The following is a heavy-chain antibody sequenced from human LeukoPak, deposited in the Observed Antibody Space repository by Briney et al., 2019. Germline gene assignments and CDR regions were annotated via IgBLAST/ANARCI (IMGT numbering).Heavy chain of an antibody. D-gene: IGHD1-1*01. CDR1: GFTFSSIA. Sequence: GGSLRLSCTASGFTFSSIALTRVRQAPGKGLEWVSTIRSNGDTAYNADSVNGRFTISRDNSKNTLYLQMDSLRVEDTAIYYCAKGQELDDGVFDSWGQGTLVTVSS. CDR3: AKGQELDDGVFDS. V-gene: IGHV3-23*01. CDR2: IRSNGDTA. J-gene: IGHJ4*02.